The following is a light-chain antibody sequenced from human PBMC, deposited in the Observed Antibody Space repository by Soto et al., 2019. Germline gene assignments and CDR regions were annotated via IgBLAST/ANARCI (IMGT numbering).Light chain of an antibody. CDR3: QQYYSYRWT. CDR2: AAS. V-gene: IGKV1-8*01. CDR1: QGISSY. J-gene: IGKJ1*01. Sequence: ALPLTPSPSSPSASVGGRVNITCRASQGISSYLAWYQQKPGKAPKLLIYAASTLQSGVPSRFSGSGSGTDFTLTISCLQSEDFATYYCQQYYSYRWTFGQGTKVDIK.